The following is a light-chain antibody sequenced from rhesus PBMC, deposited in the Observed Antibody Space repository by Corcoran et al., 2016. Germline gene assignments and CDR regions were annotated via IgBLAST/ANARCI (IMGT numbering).Light chain of an antibody. V-gene: IGKV1-74*01. J-gene: IGKJ3*01. CDR2: KAS. CDR1: ENVNNY. Sequence: DIQMTQSPSSLSASVGDRVTITCRASENVNNYLNWYQQKPGKTPKLLIYKASLLQSGVPSRFSGSGSGTAYTFTISSLQPEDVATYYCQHGYGTPFTFGPGTKLDIK. CDR3: QHGYGTPFT.